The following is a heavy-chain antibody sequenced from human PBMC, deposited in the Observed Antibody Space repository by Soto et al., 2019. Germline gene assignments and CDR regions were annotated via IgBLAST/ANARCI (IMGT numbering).Heavy chain of an antibody. CDR3: ARAPGRSRLGLRLDY. CDR2: INPNSGGT. V-gene: IGHV1-2*04. D-gene: IGHD3-16*01. CDR1: GYTFTGYY. J-gene: IGHJ4*02. Sequence: GASVKVSCKASGYTFTGYYMHWVRQAPGQGLEWMGWINPNSGGTNYAQKFQGWVTMTRDTSISTAYMELSRLRSDDTAVYYCARAPGRSRLGLRLDYWGQGTLVTVSS.